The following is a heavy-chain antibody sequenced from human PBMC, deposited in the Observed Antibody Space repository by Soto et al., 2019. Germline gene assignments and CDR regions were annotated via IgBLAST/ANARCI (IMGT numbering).Heavy chain of an antibody. V-gene: IGHV4-4*02. CDR1: GDSIRSDKW. D-gene: IGHD6-13*01. CDR3: ARGETQQQRDY. CDR2: IYHSGST. Sequence: QVQLQESGPGLVKPSGTLSLICAVSGDSIRSDKWWSWVRRPPGKGLEWIGEIYHSGSTKYNPSLKSRVIISVDKSKNQFSLNVISVTDADTAVYYCARGETQQQRDYWGQGTLVTVSS. J-gene: IGHJ4*02.